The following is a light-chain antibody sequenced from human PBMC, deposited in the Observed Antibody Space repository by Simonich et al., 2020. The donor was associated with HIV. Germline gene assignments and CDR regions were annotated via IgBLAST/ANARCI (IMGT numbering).Light chain of an antibody. V-gene: IGKV4-1*01. CDR1: QSVLYSSNNKNY. CDR2: WAS. CDR3: QQYNSWPT. Sequence: DIVMTQSPNSLSVSLGERATINCKSSQSVLYSSNNKNYLAWYQQKPGQPPKLVIYWASTRESGVPDRFSGSGSGTEFTLTITSMQTEDFAVYYCQQYNSWPTFGQGTKVEIK. J-gene: IGKJ1*01.